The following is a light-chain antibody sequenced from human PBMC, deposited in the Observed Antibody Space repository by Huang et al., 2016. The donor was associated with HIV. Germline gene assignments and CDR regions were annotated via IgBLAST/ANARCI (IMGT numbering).Light chain of an antibody. CDR2: SAS. Sequence: DLQMTQSPSSLSASVGDRVTITCRASQSLNNYLNWYQQKPGKAPNRLIYSASTLQSGVTPRLSGGVSGTVFTLTISNLQPEDYATYYCQQTFSVPLTFGGGTKVEIK. V-gene: IGKV1-39*01. CDR1: QSLNNY. J-gene: IGKJ4*01. CDR3: QQTFSVPLT.